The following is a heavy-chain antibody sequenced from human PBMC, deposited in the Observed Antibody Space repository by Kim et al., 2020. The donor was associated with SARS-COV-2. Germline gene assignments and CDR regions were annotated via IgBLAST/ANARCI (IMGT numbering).Heavy chain of an antibody. V-gene: IGHV3-30*04. Sequence: GGSLSLSCAASGFSFNTYSMHWVRQAPGKGLEWLAVISYDGSNKHYRDSVKGRFTISRDNSKNTLYLQMNSLSPEDTAVYYCARDRIATTIWYIVGFDYWGQGTLVTVSS. CDR1: GFSFNTYS. CDR3: ARDRIATTIWYIVGFDY. CDR2: ISYDGSNK. D-gene: IGHD2-21*01. J-gene: IGHJ4*02.